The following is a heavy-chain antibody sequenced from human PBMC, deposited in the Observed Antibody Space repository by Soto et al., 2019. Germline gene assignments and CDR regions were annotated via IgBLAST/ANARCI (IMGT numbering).Heavy chain of an antibody. CDR1: GFTFTSSA. CDR2: IVVGSGNT. V-gene: IGHV1-58*02. D-gene: IGHD6-13*01. J-gene: IGHJ6*03. CDR3: AASPPIAAAGSYYYYYMDV. Sequence: ASVKVSCKASGFTFTSSAMQWVRQARGQRLEWIGWIVVGSGNTNYAQKFQERVTITRDMSTSTAYMELSSLRSEDTAVYYCAASPPIAAAGSYYYYYMDVWGKGTTVTVSS.